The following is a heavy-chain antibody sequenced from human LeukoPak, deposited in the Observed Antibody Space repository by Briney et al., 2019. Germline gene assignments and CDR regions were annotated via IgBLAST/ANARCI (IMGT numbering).Heavy chain of an antibody. CDR3: ARHANYDFWSGYDY. CDR2: ISGSGGST. D-gene: IGHD3-3*01. CDR1: GFTFSSYA. Sequence: AGGSLRLSCAASGFTFSSYAMSWVRQAPGKGLEWVSAISGSGGSTYYADSVEGRFTISRDNSKNTLYLQMNSLRAEDTAVYYCARHANYDFWSGYDYWGQGTLVTVSS. J-gene: IGHJ4*02. V-gene: IGHV3-23*01.